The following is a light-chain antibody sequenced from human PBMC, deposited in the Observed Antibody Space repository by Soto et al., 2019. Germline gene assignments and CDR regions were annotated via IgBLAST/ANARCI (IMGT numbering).Light chain of an antibody. CDR2: KAS. Sequence: DIQMTQSPSTLSASVGDRVTITCRASQTISDRLAWYQQKPGKAPNLLIYKASILEGGVPSRFSGSESGTEFTLTISGLKPDDFATYYCQQYNNYWTFGQGTKVDIK. CDR3: QQYNNYWT. CDR1: QTISDR. J-gene: IGKJ1*01. V-gene: IGKV1-5*03.